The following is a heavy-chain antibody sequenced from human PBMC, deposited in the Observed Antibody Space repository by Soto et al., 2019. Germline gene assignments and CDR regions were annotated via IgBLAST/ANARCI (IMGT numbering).Heavy chain of an antibody. Sequence: EVQLLESGGGLVQPGGSLRLSCAASGFTFSSYAMSWVRQAPGKGREWVSAISGSGGSTYYADSVKGRFTISRDNSKNTLYLKMNSLRAEDTAVYYCAKEGSSRGGAFDIWGQGTMVTVSS. J-gene: IGHJ3*02. CDR1: GFTFSSYA. V-gene: IGHV3-23*01. D-gene: IGHD6-13*01. CDR3: AKEGSSRGGAFDI. CDR2: ISGSGGST.